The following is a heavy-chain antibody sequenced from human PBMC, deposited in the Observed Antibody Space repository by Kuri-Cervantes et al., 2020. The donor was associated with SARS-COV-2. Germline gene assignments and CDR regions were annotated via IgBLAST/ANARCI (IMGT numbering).Heavy chain of an antibody. D-gene: IGHD6-13*01. J-gene: IGHJ4*02. CDR2: ISYDGSNK. CDR1: GFTFSSYA. V-gene: IGHV3-30-3*01. CDR3: ARDYSSSWYKTFDY. Sequence: GSLRLSCAASGFTFSSYAMHWVRQAPGKGLEWVAVISYDGSNKYYADSVKGRFTISRDNSKNTLYLQMNSLRAEDTAVYYCARDYSSSWYKTFDYWGQGTLVTVSS.